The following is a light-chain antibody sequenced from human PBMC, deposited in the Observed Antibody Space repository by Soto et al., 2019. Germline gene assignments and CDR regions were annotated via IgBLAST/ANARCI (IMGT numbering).Light chain of an antibody. CDR3: QQYGSSPPYT. Sequence: EIVLTQSPGTLSLSPGERATLSCRASQSLSSSYLAWYQQKPGQAPRLLIYGASRRATGIPDRFSGSGSGTDVTLTISRLEPEDFAVYYCQQYGSSPPYTFGQGTKLEIK. V-gene: IGKV3-20*01. CDR1: QSLSSSY. CDR2: GAS. J-gene: IGKJ2*01.